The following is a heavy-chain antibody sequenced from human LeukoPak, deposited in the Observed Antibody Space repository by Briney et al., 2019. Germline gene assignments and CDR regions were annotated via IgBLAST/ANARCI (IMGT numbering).Heavy chain of an antibody. D-gene: IGHD3-3*01. Sequence: GASVKVSCKASGYTFTSYYMHWVRQAPGQGLEWMGMINPSGGSTSYAQKFQGRVTMTRDTSTSTVYIELSSLRSEDTAVYYCASGYYDFWSGYFYWGQGTPVTVSS. CDR3: ASGYYDFWSGYFY. CDR2: INPSGGST. V-gene: IGHV1-46*03. J-gene: IGHJ4*02. CDR1: GYTFTSYY.